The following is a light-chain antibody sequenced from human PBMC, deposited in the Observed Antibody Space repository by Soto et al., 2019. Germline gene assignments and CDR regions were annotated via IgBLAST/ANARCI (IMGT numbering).Light chain of an antibody. CDR2: GAS. V-gene: IGKV3-15*01. J-gene: IGKJ2*01. Sequence: IVLTQSPAILALSPGDRATLSCRASQSVSSSYLAWYQHKPGQAPRLLIYGASIRATGVPARFSGSGSGTEFTLTISGLQSEDVSIYFCQHYNFWPHSFGQGTKVDIK. CDR3: QHYNFWPHS. CDR1: QSVSSSY.